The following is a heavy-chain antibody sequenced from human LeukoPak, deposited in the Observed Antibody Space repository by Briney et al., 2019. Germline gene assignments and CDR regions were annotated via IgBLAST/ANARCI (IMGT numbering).Heavy chain of an antibody. CDR3: ARDQGLTAPPPYGLDV. CDR1: GGTFSNSA. Sequence: SVKVSCKTSGGTFSNSAITWVRQAPGQGLEWMGRIIPVLNITTYAQKFQGSVTITEDTSTSTVYMELSSLRSEETAVYYCARDQGLTAPPPYGLDVWGQGTTVIVSS. J-gene: IGHJ6*02. CDR2: IIPVLNIT. D-gene: IGHD5-18*01. V-gene: IGHV1-69*04.